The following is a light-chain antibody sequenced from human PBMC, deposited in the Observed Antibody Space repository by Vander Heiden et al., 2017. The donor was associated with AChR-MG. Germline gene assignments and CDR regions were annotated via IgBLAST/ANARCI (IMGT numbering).Light chain of an antibody. CDR2: EVS. CDR3: CSYAGSRRV. J-gene: IGLJ3*02. V-gene: IGLV2-23*02. Sequence: QSALTQPASVSGSPGQSITISCTGTSSDVWSYNLVSWYQQHPGKAPKLMIYEVSKRPSGVSNRFSGSKSGNTASLTISGLQAEDEADYYCCSYAGSRRVFGGGTKLTVL. CDR1: SSDVWSYNL.